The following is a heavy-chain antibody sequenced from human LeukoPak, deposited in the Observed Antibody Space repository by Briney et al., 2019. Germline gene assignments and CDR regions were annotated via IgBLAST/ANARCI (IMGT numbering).Heavy chain of an antibody. V-gene: IGHV4-34*01. CDR2: LSHSGST. Sequence: SETLSLTCAVYGGSFSGYYGSWIRQPPGKGLEWIGQLSHSGSTTYNPSLKTRVTISVDTSKNQFSLKLSSVTAADTAVYYCARGPPFDYWGQGTLVTVSS. CDR3: ARGPPFDY. CDR1: GGSFSGYY. J-gene: IGHJ4*02.